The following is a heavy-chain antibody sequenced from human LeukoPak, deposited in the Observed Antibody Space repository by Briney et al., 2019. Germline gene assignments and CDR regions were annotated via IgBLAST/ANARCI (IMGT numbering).Heavy chain of an antibody. J-gene: IGHJ4*02. V-gene: IGHV4-61*02. CDR1: GGSISSGSYY. Sequence: SQTLSLTCTVSGGSISSGSYYWSWIRQPAGKGLEWIGRIYTSGSTNYNPSLKSRVTIPVDTSKNQFSLKLSSVTAADTAVYYCAREEAPVTTVTHFDYWGQGTLVTVSS. CDR2: IYTSGST. CDR3: AREEAPVTTVTHFDY. D-gene: IGHD4-17*01.